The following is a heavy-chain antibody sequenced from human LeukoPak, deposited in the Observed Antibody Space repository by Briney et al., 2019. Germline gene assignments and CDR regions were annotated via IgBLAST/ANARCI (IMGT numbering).Heavy chain of an antibody. Sequence: SETLFLTCTVSGGSISSYYWSWIRQPPGKGLEWIGYIYYSGSTNYNPSLKSRVTISVDTSKNQFSLKLSSVTAADTAVYYCARAPPYGCSGGSCYRALGFDPWGQGTLVTVSS. D-gene: IGHD2-15*01. J-gene: IGHJ5*02. CDR2: IYYSGST. V-gene: IGHV4-59*01. CDR3: ARAPPYGCSGGSCYRALGFDP. CDR1: GGSISSYY.